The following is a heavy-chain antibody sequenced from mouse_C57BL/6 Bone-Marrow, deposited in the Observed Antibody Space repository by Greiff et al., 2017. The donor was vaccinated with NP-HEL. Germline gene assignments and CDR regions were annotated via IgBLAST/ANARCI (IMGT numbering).Heavy chain of an antibody. D-gene: IGHD1-1*01. J-gene: IGHJ2*01. CDR3: ARYYYGSSSFDN. CDR2: IDPNSGGT. Sequence: QVQLQQPGAELVKPGASVKLSCKASGYTFTSYLMHWVKQRPGRGLGWIGRIDPNSGGTKYNEKFKSKATLTVDKPSSTAYMQLNSLTSEDSAVYYGARYYYGSSSFDNGGQGTTLTVTS. V-gene: IGHV1-72*01. CDR1: GYTFTSYL.